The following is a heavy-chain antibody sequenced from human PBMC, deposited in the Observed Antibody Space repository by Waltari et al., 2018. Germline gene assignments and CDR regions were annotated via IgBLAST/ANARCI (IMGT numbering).Heavy chain of an antibody. CDR3: ARHGDIVVVPAAIVQPYYYYYMDV. CDR2: ISANNGNT. J-gene: IGHJ6*03. Sequence: QVQLVQSGAEVKKPGASVKVSCKASGYTFTSYGISWVRQAPGQGLEWMGWISANNGNTNYAQKLQGRVTMTTDTSTSTAYMELRSLRSDDTAVYYCARHGDIVVVPAAIVQPYYYYYMDVWGKGTTVTVSS. D-gene: IGHD2-2*02. V-gene: IGHV1-18*01. CDR1: GYTFTSYG.